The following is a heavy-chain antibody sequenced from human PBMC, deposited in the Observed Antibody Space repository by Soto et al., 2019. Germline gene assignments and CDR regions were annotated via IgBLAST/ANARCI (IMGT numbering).Heavy chain of an antibody. Sequence: GGSLRLSCAASGFTFSDYSMNWVRQAPGKGLEWVSYISSSSDTIYYADSVKGRFTISRDNAKNLLYLQMKSLRAEDTAVYYSARSSTFYDYWGQGTPVTVSS. J-gene: IGHJ4*02. D-gene: IGHD6-6*01. CDR1: GFTFSDYS. CDR2: ISSSSDTI. CDR3: ARSSTFYDY. V-gene: IGHV3-48*01.